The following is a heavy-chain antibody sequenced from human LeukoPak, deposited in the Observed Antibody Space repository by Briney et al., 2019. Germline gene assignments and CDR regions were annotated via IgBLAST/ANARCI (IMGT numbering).Heavy chain of an antibody. Sequence: SETLSLTCTVSGGSIRGYYWSWIRQPPGKGLEWIGYIYYSGSTNYNPSLKSRVTISVDTSKNQFSLKLSSVTAADTAVYYCARETAAGRSSLDYWGQGTLVTVSS. D-gene: IGHD2-2*01. V-gene: IGHV4-59*01. CDR2: IYYSGST. CDR1: GGSIRGYY. J-gene: IGHJ4*02. CDR3: ARETAAGRSSLDY.